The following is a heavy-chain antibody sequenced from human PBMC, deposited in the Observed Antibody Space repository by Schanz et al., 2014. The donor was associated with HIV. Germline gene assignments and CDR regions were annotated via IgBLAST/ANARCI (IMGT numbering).Heavy chain of an antibody. D-gene: IGHD4-4*01. J-gene: IGHJ6*02. CDR3: ARETVNYYYGMDV. V-gene: IGHV3-23*01. Sequence: EVQLLESGGGLVQPGESLRLSCAVSGFRFSSHAMTWVRQAPGKGLEWVSGISISGETTYYADSVKGRFTISRDNAKNTLYLQMNSLRVEDTAVYYCARETVNYYYGMDVWGQGTTVTVSS. CDR2: ISISGETT. CDR1: GFRFSSHA.